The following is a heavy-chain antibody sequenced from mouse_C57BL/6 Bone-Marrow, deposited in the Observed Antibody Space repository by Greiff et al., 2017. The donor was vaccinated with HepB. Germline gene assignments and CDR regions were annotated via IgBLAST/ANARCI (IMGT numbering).Heavy chain of an antibody. CDR3: TTSDYAHPPYAMDY. Sequence: EVQLQQSGAELVRPGASVKLSCTASGFNIKDDYMHWVKQRPEQGLEWIGWIDPENGDTEYASKFQGKATITADTSSNTAYLQLSSLTSEDTAVYYSTTSDYAHPPYAMDYWGQGTSVTVSS. CDR2: IDPENGDT. CDR1: GFNIKDDY. J-gene: IGHJ4*01. V-gene: IGHV14-4*01. D-gene: IGHD2-4*01.